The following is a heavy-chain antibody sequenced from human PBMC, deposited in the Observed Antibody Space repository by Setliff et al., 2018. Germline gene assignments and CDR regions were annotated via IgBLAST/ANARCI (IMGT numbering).Heavy chain of an antibody. D-gene: IGHD6-19*01. V-gene: IGHV3-74*01. CDR2: INSDGSTT. CDR1: EFTLSTYW. J-gene: IGHJ5*02. Sequence: GGSLRLSCAASEFTLSTYWIHWVRQAPRKGLVWVSRINSDGSTTTYADSVKGRFTISRDNGKNTVYLQMNSLRAEDTAMYYCVRGSAYSSGSFDPWGQGTLVTVSS. CDR3: VRGSAYSSGSFDP.